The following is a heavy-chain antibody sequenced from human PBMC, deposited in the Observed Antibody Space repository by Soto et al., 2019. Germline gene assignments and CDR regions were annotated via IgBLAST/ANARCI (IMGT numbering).Heavy chain of an antibody. V-gene: IGHV3-15*01. J-gene: IGHJ6*02. Sequence: PGGSLRLSCAASGFTFSNAWMSWVRQAPGKGLEWVGRIKSKTDGGTTDYAAPVKGRFTISRDDSKNTLYLQMNSLKTEDTAVYYCTTEGVYYGSGSYLAYYYYGMDVWGQGPRSPSP. D-gene: IGHD3-10*01. CDR3: TTEGVYYGSGSYLAYYYYGMDV. CDR2: IKSKTDGGTT. CDR1: GFTFSNAW.